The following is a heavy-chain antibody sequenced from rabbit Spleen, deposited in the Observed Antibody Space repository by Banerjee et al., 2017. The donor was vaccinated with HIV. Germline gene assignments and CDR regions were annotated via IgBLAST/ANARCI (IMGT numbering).Heavy chain of an antibody. D-gene: IGHD1-1*01. CDR3: ARYSGGANFNL. CDR1: GFSFSGGYD. J-gene: IGHJ4*01. V-gene: IGHV1S40*01. Sequence: QSLEESGGDLVQPGASLTLTCTASGFSFSGGYDMCWVRQTPGKGLEWIGCIDTGSGANTYYATWAKGRFTVSKTSSTTVTLQMTSLTAADTATYFCARYSGGANFNLWGQGTLVTVS. CDR2: IDTGSGANT.